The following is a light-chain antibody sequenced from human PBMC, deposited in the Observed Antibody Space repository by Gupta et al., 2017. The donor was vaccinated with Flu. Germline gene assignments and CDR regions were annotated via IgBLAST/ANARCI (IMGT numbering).Light chain of an antibody. V-gene: IGKV1-39*01. CDR2: AAS. J-gene: IGKJ5*01. CDR1: QSISVY. CDR3: QHTYRVVTT. Sequence: TITCRASQSISVYLNWYQQKPGRAPELLMYAASSLQTGVPSSFSGSGSGTEFTLAISKLQPEHSATYFCQHTYRVVTTFGQATRLEI.